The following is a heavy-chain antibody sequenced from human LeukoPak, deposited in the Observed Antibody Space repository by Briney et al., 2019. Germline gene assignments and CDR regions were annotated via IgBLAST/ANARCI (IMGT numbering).Heavy chain of an antibody. V-gene: IGHV3-53*01. CDR2: IYSGGST. J-gene: IGHJ6*03. CDR1: GFTVSSNY. D-gene: IGHD6-13*01. CDR3: ARSMIIAAAGKLGYYYMDV. Sequence: GGSLRLSCAASGFTVSSNYMSWVRQAPGKGLEWVSVIYSGGSTYYADSVKGRFTISRDNSKNTLYLQMNSLRAEDTAVYYCARSMIIAAAGKLGYYYMDVWGKGTTVTISS.